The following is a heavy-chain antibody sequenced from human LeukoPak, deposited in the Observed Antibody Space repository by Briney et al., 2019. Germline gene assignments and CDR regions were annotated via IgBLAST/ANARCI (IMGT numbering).Heavy chain of an antibody. Sequence: GGSLRLSCAASGFTFSSYEMNWVRQAPGKGLEWVSYISSSGSTIYYADSVKGRFTISRDNAKNSLYLQMNSLRAEDTAVYHCARDNYGSGNYWGQGTLVTVSS. J-gene: IGHJ4*02. CDR3: ARDNYGSGNY. V-gene: IGHV3-48*03. D-gene: IGHD3-10*01. CDR2: ISSSGSTI. CDR1: GFTFSSYE.